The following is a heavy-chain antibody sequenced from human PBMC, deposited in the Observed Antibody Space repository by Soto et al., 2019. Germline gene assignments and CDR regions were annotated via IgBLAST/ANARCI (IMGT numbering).Heavy chain of an antibody. CDR1: GFTFSSYA. J-gene: IGHJ6*02. Sequence: GGSLRLSCAASGFTFSSYAMHWVRQAPGKGLEWVAVISYDGSNKYYADSVKGRFTISRDNSKNTLYLQMNSLRAEDTAVYYCARAQEIDRGSGSYSEKYYYYYYGMDVWGQGTTVTVSS. CDR2: ISYDGSNK. D-gene: IGHD3-10*01. CDR3: ARAQEIDRGSGSYSEKYYYYYYGMDV. V-gene: IGHV3-30-3*01.